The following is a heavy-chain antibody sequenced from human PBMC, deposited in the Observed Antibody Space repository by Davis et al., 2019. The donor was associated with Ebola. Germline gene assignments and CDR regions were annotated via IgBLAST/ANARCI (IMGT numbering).Heavy chain of an antibody. J-gene: IGHJ4*02. CDR1: GGSISTYY. V-gene: IGHV4-59*01. D-gene: IGHD1-7*01. CDR2: IYYTGGT. CDR3: AREHNWNYYFDY. Sequence: SETLSLTCTVSGGSISTYYWSWIRQPPGKGLEWIGYIYYTGGTNYNPSLKSRLIISVDTSKNQFSRKLSSVTAADTAVYYCAREHNWNYYFDYWGQGTLVTVSS.